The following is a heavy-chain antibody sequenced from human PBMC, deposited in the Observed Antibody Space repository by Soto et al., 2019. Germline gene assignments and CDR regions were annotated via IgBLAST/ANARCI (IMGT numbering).Heavy chain of an antibody. CDR2: ISGSGGTT. V-gene: IGHV3-23*01. Sequence: EVQLLESGGGLVQPGGPLRLSCAASGFTFSNYAMSWVRQAPGKGLEWVSIISGSGGTTYHADSVKDRFTISRDNSKNTLFLQMSSLRAEDTAVYYCAKGVAVGFHFGSSTDRGFDPWGQGTLVTVSS. D-gene: IGHD6-6*01. J-gene: IGHJ5*02. CDR1: GFTFSNYA. CDR3: AKGVAVGFHFGSSTDRGFDP.